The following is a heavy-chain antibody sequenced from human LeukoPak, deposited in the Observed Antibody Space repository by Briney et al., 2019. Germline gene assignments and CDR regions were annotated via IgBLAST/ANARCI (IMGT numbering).Heavy chain of an antibody. CDR1: GGSISGYY. CDR3: ARIVVVTSRYIWFDP. J-gene: IGHJ5*02. D-gene: IGHD3-22*01. Sequence: SETLSLTCTVSGGSISGYYWSWIRQPPGKGLEWIGYIYYSGSTDYNPSLKSRVTISVDTSKNQFSLKLSSVTAADTAVYYCARIVVVTSRYIWFDPWGEGTLVTVSS. CDR2: IYYSGST. V-gene: IGHV4-59*08.